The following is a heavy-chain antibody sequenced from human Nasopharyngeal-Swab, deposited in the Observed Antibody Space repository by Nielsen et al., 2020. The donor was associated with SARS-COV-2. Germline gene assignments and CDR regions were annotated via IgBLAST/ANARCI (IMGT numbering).Heavy chain of an antibody. D-gene: IGHD6-19*01. CDR1: GFTFDKYE. J-gene: IGHJ5*02. CDR2: ISTSGTTI. V-gene: IGHV3-48*03. CDR3: ARASRGWS. Sequence: GESLKISCAASGFTFDKYEMNWVRQAPGKGLEWVAYISTSGTTIHYADSVRGRFTVSRDDAKKSLHLQMNSLRVGDTAVYYCARASRGWSWGQGTPVTVSS.